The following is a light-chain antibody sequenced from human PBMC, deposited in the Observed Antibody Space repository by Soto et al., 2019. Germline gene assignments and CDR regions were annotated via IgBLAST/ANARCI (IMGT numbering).Light chain of an antibody. Sequence: EIVLTQSPGTLSLSPGERASLSCRASQSVSNSYLAWYQQKPGQAPRLLIYGASSRATGIPDRFSGSGSGTDFTLTISRLGPEDLAVYYCQQYGNSPRTFGQGTKLVIK. CDR2: GAS. V-gene: IGKV3-20*01. J-gene: IGKJ2*01. CDR3: QQYGNSPRT. CDR1: QSVSNSY.